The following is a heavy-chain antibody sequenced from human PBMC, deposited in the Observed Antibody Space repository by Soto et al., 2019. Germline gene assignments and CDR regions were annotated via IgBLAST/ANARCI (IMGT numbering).Heavy chain of an antibody. J-gene: IGHJ4*02. CDR3: ARSCGYSSSWLDY. CDR2: IYYSGST. V-gene: IGHV4-39*01. CDR1: GGSISSSSYY. D-gene: IGHD6-13*01. Sequence: SETLSLTCTVSGGSISSSSYYWGWIRQPPGKGLEWIGSIYYSGSTYYNPSLKSRVTISVDTSKNQFSLKLSSVTAAGTAVYYCARSCGYSSSWLDYWGQGTLVTVS.